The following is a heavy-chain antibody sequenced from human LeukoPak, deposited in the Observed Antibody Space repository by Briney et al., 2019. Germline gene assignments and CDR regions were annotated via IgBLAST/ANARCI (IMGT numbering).Heavy chain of an antibody. CDR2: IRYDGSNK. J-gene: IGHJ4*02. V-gene: IGHV3-30*02. Sequence: GGSLRLSCAASGFTFSSYGMHWVRQTPGKGLEWVAFIRYDGSNKYYADSVKGRFTISRDNSKNTLYLQMNGLRAEDTAVYYCAKGRGYSYGSDYWGQGTLVTVSS. CDR1: GFTFSSYG. CDR3: AKGRGYSYGSDY. D-gene: IGHD5-18*01.